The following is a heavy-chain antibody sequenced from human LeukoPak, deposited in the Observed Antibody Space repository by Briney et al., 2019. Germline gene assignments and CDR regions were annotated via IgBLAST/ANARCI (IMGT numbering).Heavy chain of an antibody. D-gene: IGHD3-22*01. CDR1: GFTFSRYW. CDR2: INQDGSEK. Sequence: GGSLRFSCAASGFTFSRYWMSWVRQAPGKGLEWAANINQDGSEKYYVDSVKGRFTISRDNAKNSLYLQMNSVRAEDTAVYYCASDRDYYDSSGYLFDYWGQGTLVTVSS. V-gene: IGHV3-7*01. CDR3: ASDRDYYDSSGYLFDY. J-gene: IGHJ4*02.